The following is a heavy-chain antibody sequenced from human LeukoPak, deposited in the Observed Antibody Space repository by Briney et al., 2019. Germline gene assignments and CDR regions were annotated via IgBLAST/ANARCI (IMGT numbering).Heavy chain of an antibody. J-gene: IGHJ4*02. CDR3: AKDRNYYDSSGYYSLMDY. Sequence: GGXLRLSCAASGFTFSSYGMHWVRQAPGKGLEGVAFIRYGGSNKYYADSVKGRFTISRDNSKNTLYLQMNSLRAEDTAVYYSAKDRNYYDSSGYYSLMDYWGQGTLVTVSS. D-gene: IGHD3-22*01. V-gene: IGHV3-30*02. CDR2: IRYGGSNK. CDR1: GFTFSSYG.